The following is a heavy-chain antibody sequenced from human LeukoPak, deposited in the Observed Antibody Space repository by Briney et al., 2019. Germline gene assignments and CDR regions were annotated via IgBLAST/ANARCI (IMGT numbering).Heavy chain of an antibody. J-gene: IGHJ4*02. CDR3: AREYDFWRYLDY. Sequence: GGSLRLSCAASGFTFSSYWMSWVRQAPGKRLEWVANIKQDGSDKYYVDSVKGRFSISKDNAKNLLFLEMSSLRAEDTAVYYCAREYDFWRYLDYWGQGILVTVSS. D-gene: IGHD3-3*01. CDR2: IKQDGSDK. CDR1: GFTFSSYW. V-gene: IGHV3-7*01.